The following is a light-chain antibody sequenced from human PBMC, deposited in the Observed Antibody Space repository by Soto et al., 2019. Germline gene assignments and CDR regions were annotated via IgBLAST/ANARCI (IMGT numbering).Light chain of an antibody. CDR2: GAS. Sequence: EIVLTQSPGTLSLSPGERATLCCRASQSFSSTYLAWYQQKPGQAPRLLVYGASSRATGIPDRFSGVGSGTDFTLTISRLEREDFAVYFCQQYGSSPITFGQRTRLEIK. J-gene: IGKJ5*01. CDR1: QSFSSTY. V-gene: IGKV3-20*01. CDR3: QQYGSSPIT.